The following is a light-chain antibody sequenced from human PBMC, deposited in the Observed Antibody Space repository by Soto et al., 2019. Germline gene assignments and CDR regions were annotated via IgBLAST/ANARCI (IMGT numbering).Light chain of an antibody. V-gene: IGKV3-20*01. CDR1: QSVSSNN. J-gene: IGKJ3*01. Sequence: EIVLTQSPGTLSLSPGERATLSCRASQSVSSNNLAWYQQRPGQAPRVVIYGASTRATVIPERFSGSGSGTDFTLTISRLEPEDFAVYYCQQYGRSPFTFGPGTKVDIK. CDR3: QQYGRSPFT. CDR2: GAS.